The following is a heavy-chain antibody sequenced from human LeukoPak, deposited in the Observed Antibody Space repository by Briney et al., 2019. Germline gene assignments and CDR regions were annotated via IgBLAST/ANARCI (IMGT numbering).Heavy chain of an antibody. CDR2: ISGSGGST. CDR1: GFTFSTYA. V-gene: IGHV3-23*01. D-gene: IGHD2-2*01. Sequence: GGSLRLSCAASGFTFSTYAMTWVRQAPGKGPEWVSAISGSGGSTYYADSVKGRFTISRDNSRNTLYLQMNSLRAGDTAVYYCAKLPREYCSSTSCPNWFDPWGQGTLVTVSS. J-gene: IGHJ5*02. CDR3: AKLPREYCSSTSCPNWFDP.